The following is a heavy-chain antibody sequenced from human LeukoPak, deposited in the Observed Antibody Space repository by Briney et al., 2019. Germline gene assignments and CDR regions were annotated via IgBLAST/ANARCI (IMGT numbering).Heavy chain of an antibody. J-gene: IGHJ4*02. D-gene: IGHD3-10*01. V-gene: IGHV4-34*01. Sequence: SETLSLTCAVYGGSFSGYYWSWIRQPPGKGLEWIGEINHSGSTNYNPSLKSRVTISVDTSKNQFSLKLSSVTAADTAVYYCARQEVRGVIAYFDYWGQGTLVTVSS. CDR1: GGSFSGYY. CDR2: INHSGST. CDR3: ARQEVRGVIAYFDY.